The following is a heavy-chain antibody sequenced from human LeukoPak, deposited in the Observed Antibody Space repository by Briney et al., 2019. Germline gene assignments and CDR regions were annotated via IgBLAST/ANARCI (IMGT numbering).Heavy chain of an antibody. D-gene: IGHD1-7*01. V-gene: IGHV3-23*01. J-gene: IGHJ4*02. CDR2: VSAGGIT. CDR1: GFTFGNYA. Sequence: PGGSLRLSCAASGFTFGNYAMSWVRQVPGKGLEWVSAVSAGGITHYGDSVRGRFTVSRDNSRNTLYLEMDNLRVEDTAVYYCAKRLYLDELPGSFFDHWGQGTLVTVSS. CDR3: AKRLYLDELPGSFFDH.